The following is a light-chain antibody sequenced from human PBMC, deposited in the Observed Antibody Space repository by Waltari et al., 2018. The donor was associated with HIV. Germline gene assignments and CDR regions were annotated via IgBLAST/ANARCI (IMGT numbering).Light chain of an antibody. CDR2: SNY. Sequence: QSVLTQPPSASGTPGQRVTISCSGSSSNIGSTTVNWYQQLPGTAPKLLIYSNYHRPAGGPDRFAGSKAGTSASLASSGLQSEDEADYYCATWDDSLNGRVFGGGTKLTVL. V-gene: IGLV1-44*01. CDR3: ATWDDSLNGRV. J-gene: IGLJ3*02. CDR1: SSNIGSTT.